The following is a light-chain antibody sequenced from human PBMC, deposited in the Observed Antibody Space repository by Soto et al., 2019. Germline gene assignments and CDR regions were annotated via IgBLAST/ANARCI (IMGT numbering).Light chain of an antibody. CDR3: SSYTSGSTFYV. V-gene: IGLV2-14*01. CDR1: ISDVGGYNY. Sequence: QAVLTQPDRLSGCPGQSITISCTGTISDVGGYNYVSWYQQHPGKAPKLMIYEVSNRPSGVSNRFSGSKSGNTASLTISGLQAEDAADYYCSSYTSGSTFYVFGTGTKVTVL. J-gene: IGLJ1*01. CDR2: EVS.